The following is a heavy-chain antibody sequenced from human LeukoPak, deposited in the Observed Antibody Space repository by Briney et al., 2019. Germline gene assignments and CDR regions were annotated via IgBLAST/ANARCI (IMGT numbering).Heavy chain of an antibody. Sequence: PGGSLRLSCAASGFSFSSQGMHWVRQAPGKGLEWVAVISHDGNNIQYADSVKGRFTISRDNSRNMVFLQMNSLRAEDTAMYYCAKDPYRVVVATGNYLDPWGQGTLVTVCS. V-gene: IGHV3-30*18. CDR3: AKDPYRVVVATGNYLDP. CDR2: ISHDGNNI. D-gene: IGHD2-15*01. CDR1: GFSFSSQG. J-gene: IGHJ5*02.